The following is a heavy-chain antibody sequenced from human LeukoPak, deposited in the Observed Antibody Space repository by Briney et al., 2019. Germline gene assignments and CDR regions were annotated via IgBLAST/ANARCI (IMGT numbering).Heavy chain of an antibody. V-gene: IGHV1-46*01. Sequence: ASVKVSCKASGYTFTSYYMHWVRQAPGQGLEWVGIINPSGGSTGYAQKFQGRVTTTRNTSISTAYMELSSLRSEDTAVYYCARGARVVPAAIGVYWGQGTLVTVSS. CDR1: GYTFTSYY. J-gene: IGHJ4*02. CDR2: INPSGGST. D-gene: IGHD2-2*01. CDR3: ARGARVVPAAIGVY.